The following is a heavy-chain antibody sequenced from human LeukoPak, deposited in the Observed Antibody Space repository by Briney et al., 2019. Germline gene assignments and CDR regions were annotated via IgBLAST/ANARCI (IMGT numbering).Heavy chain of an antibody. CDR2: IKSKTDGGTI. Sequence: GGSLRLSCAASGFTFSSYSMNWVRQAPGKGLEWVGRIKSKTDGGTIDYAAPVNGRFTISRDDSQNTLYLQMNSLKSEDTAVYYCTSRVIVPASRSLDSWGQGTLITVSS. D-gene: IGHD2-2*01. V-gene: IGHV3-15*01. CDR3: TSRVIVPASRSLDS. J-gene: IGHJ4*02. CDR1: GFTFSSYS.